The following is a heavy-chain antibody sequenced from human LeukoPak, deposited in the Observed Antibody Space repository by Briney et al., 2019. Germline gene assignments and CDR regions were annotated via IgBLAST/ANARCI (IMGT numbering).Heavy chain of an antibody. CDR2: ISYDGSNK. Sequence: PGRSLRLSCAASGFTFSSYAMHWVRQAPGKGLEWVAVISYDGSNKYYADSVKGRFTISRDNSKNTLYLQMNSLRAEDTAVYYCARVGLWFGELMGGAFDIWGQGTMVTVSS. V-gene: IGHV3-30-3*01. D-gene: IGHD3-10*01. CDR3: ARVGLWFGELMGGAFDI. J-gene: IGHJ3*02. CDR1: GFTFSSYA.